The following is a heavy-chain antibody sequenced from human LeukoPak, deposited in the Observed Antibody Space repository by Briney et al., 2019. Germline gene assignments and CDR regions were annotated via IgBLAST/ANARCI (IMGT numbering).Heavy chain of an antibody. CDR3: ARDPYGSGSYCPGDY. Sequence: GGSLRLSCAASGFIFSSYAMHWVRQAPGKGLEWVAVISYDGSNKYYADSVKGRFTISRDNSKHTLYLQMNSLRPEDTAVYYCARDPYGSGSYCPGDYWGQGTLVTVSS. V-gene: IGHV3-30*04. CDR2: ISYDGSNK. CDR1: GFIFSSYA. D-gene: IGHD3-10*01. J-gene: IGHJ4*02.